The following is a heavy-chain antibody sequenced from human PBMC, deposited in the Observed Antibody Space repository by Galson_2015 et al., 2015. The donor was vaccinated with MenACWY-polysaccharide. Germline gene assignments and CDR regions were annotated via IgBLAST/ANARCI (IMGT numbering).Heavy chain of an antibody. CDR3: TSGQLRWYPFDY. Sequence: ETLSLTCSVSNSSINSGYYWGWVRQPPGKALEWVGSTFHSGSPYQNPSLRGRVTMSVDTSTNHFSLDLTSVTAADTAVYYCTSGQLRWYPFDYWGHGTLVTVAS. CDR2: TFHSGSP. CDR1: NSSINSGYY. J-gene: IGHJ4*01. D-gene: IGHD6-13*01. V-gene: IGHV4-38-2*02.